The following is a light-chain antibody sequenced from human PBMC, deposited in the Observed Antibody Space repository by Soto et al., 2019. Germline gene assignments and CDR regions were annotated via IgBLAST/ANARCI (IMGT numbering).Light chain of an antibody. Sequence: EIVLTQSPGTLSLSPGERATLSCRASQSVSSSYLAWYQQKPGQAPRLLIYGASSRTTGIPDRFSGSGSATDFTLTISRLEPEDFAVYYCQQYDSSRTFGQGTKVEIK. V-gene: IGKV3-20*01. CDR3: QQYDSSRT. CDR2: GAS. J-gene: IGKJ1*01. CDR1: QSVSSSY.